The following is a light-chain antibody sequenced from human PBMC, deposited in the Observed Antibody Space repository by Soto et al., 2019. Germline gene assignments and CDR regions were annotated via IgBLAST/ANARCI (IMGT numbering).Light chain of an antibody. V-gene: IGKV4-1*01. J-gene: IGKJ2*01. Sequence: DIVMTQSPDSLAVSLGERATINCKSSQSVLYSSSNKNPLAWFQQKPGQPPKLLIYWASTRESGVPDRFSGSGSGTDFTLTISSLQAEDVAVYYCQQYYTTPYTLGQGTKLEIK. CDR3: QQYYTTPYT. CDR1: QSVLYSSSNKNP. CDR2: WAS.